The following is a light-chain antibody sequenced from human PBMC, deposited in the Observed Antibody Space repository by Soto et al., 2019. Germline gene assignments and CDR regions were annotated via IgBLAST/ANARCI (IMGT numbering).Light chain of an antibody. CDR3: SSYGGSNTFGV. V-gene: IGLV2-8*01. Sequence: QSVLTQPPSASGSPGQSVTISCTGTSSDVGGYNYVSWYQQHPGKAPKLMIYEVSKRPSGVPDRFSGSKSGNTASLTVSGLQADDVADYYCSSYGGSNTFGVSGTGTNVTVL. J-gene: IGLJ1*01. CDR1: SSDVGGYNY. CDR2: EVS.